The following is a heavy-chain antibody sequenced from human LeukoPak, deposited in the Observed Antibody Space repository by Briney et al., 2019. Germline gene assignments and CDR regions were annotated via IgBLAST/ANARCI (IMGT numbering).Heavy chain of an antibody. V-gene: IGHV3-53*01. CDR3: ARALFPSDSSSWGDY. J-gene: IGHJ4*02. CDR1: GFTVSSNY. D-gene: IGHD6-13*01. CDR2: IYSGGST. Sequence: QPGGSLRLSCAASGFTVSSNYMSWVRQAPGKWLEWVSVIYSGGSTYYADSVKGRFTISRDNSKNTLYLQMNSLRAEDTAVYYCARALFPSDSSSWGDYWGQGTLVTVSS.